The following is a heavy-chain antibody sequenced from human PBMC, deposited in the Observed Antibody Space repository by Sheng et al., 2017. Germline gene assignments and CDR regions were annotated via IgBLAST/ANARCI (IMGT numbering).Heavy chain of an antibody. V-gene: IGHV1-69*02. CDR2: IIPILGIA. J-gene: IGHJ3*02. D-gene: IGHD2-15*01. CDR1: GGTFSSYT. CDR3: ARGRYCSGGSCTPGAFDI. Sequence: QVQLVQSGAEVKKPGSSVKVSCKASGGTFSSYTISWVRQAPGQGLEWMGRIIPILGIANYAQKFQGRVTITADKSTSTAYMELSSLRSEDTAVYYCARGRYCSGGSCTPGAFDIWGQGTMVTVSS.